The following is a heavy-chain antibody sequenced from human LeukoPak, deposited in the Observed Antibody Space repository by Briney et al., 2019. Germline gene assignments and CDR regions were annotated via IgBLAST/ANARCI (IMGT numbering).Heavy chain of an antibody. CDR1: GGSISTGNW. J-gene: IGHJ4*02. V-gene: IGHV4-4*02. D-gene: IGHD2-15*01. Sequence: SGTLSLTCVVSGGSISTGNWWSFVRQAPGQGLEWIGEIYHSGSTNYNPSLTSRVTISVDKSKNRFSLNLNSVTAADTAVYYCARVCSGGNCYSRIDSWGQGTLVTVSS. CDR3: ARVCSGGNCYSRIDS. CDR2: IYHSGST.